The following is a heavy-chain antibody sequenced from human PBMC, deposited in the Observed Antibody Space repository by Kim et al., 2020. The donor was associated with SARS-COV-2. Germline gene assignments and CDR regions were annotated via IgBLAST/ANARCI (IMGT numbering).Heavy chain of an antibody. Sequence: ASVKVSCKASGYTFTSYYMHWVRQAPGQGLEWMGIINPSGGSTSYAQKFQGRVTMTRDTSTSTVYMELSSLRSEDTAVYYCARGRYDFWSGARSGAFDIWGQGTMVTVSS. CDR2: INPSGGST. J-gene: IGHJ3*02. D-gene: IGHD3-3*01. V-gene: IGHV1-46*01. CDR3: ARGRYDFWSGARSGAFDI. CDR1: GYTFTSYY.